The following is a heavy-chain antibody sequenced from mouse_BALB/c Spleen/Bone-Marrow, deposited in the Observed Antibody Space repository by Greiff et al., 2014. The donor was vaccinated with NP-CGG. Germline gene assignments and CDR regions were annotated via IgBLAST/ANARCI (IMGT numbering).Heavy chain of an antibody. D-gene: IGHD1-1*01. Sequence: VQLQQSGAELVKPGASAKLSCTASGLNIKDTYMHWVKQRPEQGLEWIGRIDPANGNTKYDPKFQGKATITADTSSNTAYLQLSSLTSEDTAVYYCASYYYGSSSFAYWGQGTLVTVSA. J-gene: IGHJ3*01. CDR2: IDPANGNT. CDR1: GLNIKDTY. CDR3: ASYYYGSSSFAY. V-gene: IGHV14-3*02.